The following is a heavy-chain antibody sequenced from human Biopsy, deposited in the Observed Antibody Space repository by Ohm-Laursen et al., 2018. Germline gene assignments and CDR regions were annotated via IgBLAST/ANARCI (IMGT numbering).Heavy chain of an antibody. CDR2: ISWNSGSK. CDR1: GFTFNAYW. J-gene: IGHJ4*02. CDR3: AKGAGSSRSQGFDY. V-gene: IGHV3-9*01. D-gene: IGHD6-13*01. Sequence: SLRLSCSASGFTFNAYWMYWVRQAPGKGLEWVSGISWNSGSKGYADSVKGRFTISRDSAKNSLYLQMNSLRTEDTALYYCAKGAGSSRSQGFDYWGQGILVTVSS.